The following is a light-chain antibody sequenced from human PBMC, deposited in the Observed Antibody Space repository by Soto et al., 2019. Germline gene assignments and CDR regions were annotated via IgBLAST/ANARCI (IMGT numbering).Light chain of an antibody. V-gene: IGLV1-40*01. CDR1: TSNIGAGYD. Sequence: QSVLTQPPSVSGAPGQRVTISCTGSTSNIGAGYDVHWYQQLPGTAPKLLIYANTVRPSGVPDRFSASKSGTSASLAITGLQAEDEAQYYCQSYDSSLSASVFGGGTKLTVL. CDR2: ANT. J-gene: IGLJ2*01. CDR3: QSYDSSLSASV.